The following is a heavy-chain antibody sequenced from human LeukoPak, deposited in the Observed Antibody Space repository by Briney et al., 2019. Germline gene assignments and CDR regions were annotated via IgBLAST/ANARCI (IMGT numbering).Heavy chain of an antibody. D-gene: IGHD4-23*01. Sequence: SQTLSLTCTVSGGSISSGDSYWSWIRQPPGRGLEWIGYIYYSGNTYYNPSLKSRVTISVDTSKNQFSLKLSSVTAADTAVYYCAREVSRWPYYFDYWGQGTLVTVSS. CDR1: GGSISSGDSY. CDR2: IYYSGNT. CDR3: AREVSRWPYYFDY. V-gene: IGHV4-30-4*01. J-gene: IGHJ4*02.